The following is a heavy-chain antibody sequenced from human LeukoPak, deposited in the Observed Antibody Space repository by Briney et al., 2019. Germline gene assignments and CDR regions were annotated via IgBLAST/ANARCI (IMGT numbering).Heavy chain of an antibody. J-gene: IGHJ4*02. Sequence: SQTLSLTCTVSGDSLSSGNFYWTWIRQPAGKGLEWIGRIYTNGDTSYNPSLKSRVTILLDTSKNQISLKLSSVTAADTAVYYCARANRYDLYFDYWGQGTLVTVSS. CDR1: GDSLSSGNFY. CDR2: IYTNGDT. D-gene: IGHD5-12*01. CDR3: ARANRYDLYFDY. V-gene: IGHV4-61*02.